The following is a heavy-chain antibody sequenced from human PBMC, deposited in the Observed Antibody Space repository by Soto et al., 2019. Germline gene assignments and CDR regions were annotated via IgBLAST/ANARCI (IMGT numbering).Heavy chain of an antibody. Sequence: QVQLVESGGGLVKPGGSLRLSCAASGFSFSDDYMSWIRQAPGKGLEWVSYISSNGNTKYYADSVKGRFIISRDNANNSLYLQMNSLRPEDTAVYYCAKDPRTRDFWGGSYDTYFYFYYMDVWGKGTTVTVSS. CDR3: AKDPRTRDFWGGSYDTYFYFYYMDV. D-gene: IGHD3-3*01. J-gene: IGHJ6*03. CDR1: GFSFSDDY. V-gene: IGHV3-11*01. CDR2: ISSNGNTK.